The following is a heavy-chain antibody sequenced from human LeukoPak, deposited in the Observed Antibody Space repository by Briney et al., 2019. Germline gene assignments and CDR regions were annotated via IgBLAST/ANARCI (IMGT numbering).Heavy chain of an antibody. CDR3: ARKEIATIGNPPG. CDR2: ISSSGSTI. Sequence: GGSLRLSCAASGFTFSDYYMSWIRQAPGNGLEWVSYISSSGSTIYYADSVKGRFTISRDNAKNSLYLQMNSLRAEDTAVYYCARKEIATIGNPPGWGQGTLVTVSS. J-gene: IGHJ4*02. D-gene: IGHD5-24*01. V-gene: IGHV3-11*01. CDR1: GFTFSDYY.